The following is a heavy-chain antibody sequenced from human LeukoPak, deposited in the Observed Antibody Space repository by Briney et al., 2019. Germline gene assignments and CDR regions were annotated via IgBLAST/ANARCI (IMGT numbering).Heavy chain of an antibody. D-gene: IGHD6-19*01. CDR2: IYTSGST. CDR3: ARHVSAYSSGLPYYMDV. V-gene: IGHV4-61*02. J-gene: IGHJ6*03. Sequence: SQTLSLTCTVSGGSISSGSYYWSWIRQPAGKGLEWIGRIYTSGSTYYNPSLKSRVTISVDTSKNQFSLNLSSVTAADTAVYCCARHVSAYSSGLPYYMDVWGKGTTVTVSS. CDR1: GGSISSGSYY.